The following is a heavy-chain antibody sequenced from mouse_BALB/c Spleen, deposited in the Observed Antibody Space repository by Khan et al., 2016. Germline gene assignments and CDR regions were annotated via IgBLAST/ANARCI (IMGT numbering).Heavy chain of an antibody. CDR2: IRLKSYTYAT. Sequence: EVPLEASGGGLVQPGGSMKLSCVVSGFIFTNYWMNWVRQSPEKGLEWIAEIRLKSYTYATHYAESVKGRLTISRDDSKNSVYRQMNNLRVEDTDIYYCTRDWAWFTYWGHGTLVTVSA. J-gene: IGHJ3*01. CDR1: GFIFTNYW. V-gene: IGHV6-6*02. CDR3: TRDWAWFTY.